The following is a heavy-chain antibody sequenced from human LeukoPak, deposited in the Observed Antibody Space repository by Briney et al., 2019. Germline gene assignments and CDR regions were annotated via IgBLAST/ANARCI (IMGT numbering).Heavy chain of an antibody. J-gene: IGHJ3*01. CDR3: TKDSFTVIRGVGSGDGFAV. Sequence: GGSLRLSCVASGFTFSTYGMSWVRQAPGKGLEWVAVAGDSAQTTHYADSVKGRFFVSRDNSRNTVHLQMNSLRAEDTALYFCTKDSFTVIRGVGSGDGFAVRGQGTMITVSS. CDR1: GFTFSTYG. V-gene: IGHV3-23*01. CDR2: AGDSAQTT. D-gene: IGHD3-10*01.